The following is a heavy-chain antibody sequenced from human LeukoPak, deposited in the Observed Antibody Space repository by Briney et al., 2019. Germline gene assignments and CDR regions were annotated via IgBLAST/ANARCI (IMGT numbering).Heavy chain of an antibody. J-gene: IGHJ4*02. CDR3: ARRLYSSTWYY. V-gene: IGHV5-51*01. CDR2: IYPADSDT. D-gene: IGHD6-13*01. CDR1: GYSFTTYW. Sequence: ESLKISCKGSGYSFTTYWIAWVRQVPGKGLEWMGIIYPADSDTRYSPSFQGQVTISADKSISTAYLQWNSLKASDTAMYYCARRLYSSTWYYWGQGTLVTVSS.